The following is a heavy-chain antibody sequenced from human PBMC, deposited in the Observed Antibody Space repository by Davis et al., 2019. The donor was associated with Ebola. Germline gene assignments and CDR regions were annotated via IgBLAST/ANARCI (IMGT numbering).Heavy chain of an antibody. CDR2: IIPIFGTA. CDR1: GGTFSSYT. J-gene: IGHJ4*02. Sequence: SVKVSCKASGGTFSSYTISWVRQAPGQGLEWMGGIIPIFGTANYAQKFQGRVTITADESTSTAYMELSSLRSEDTAVYYCATSGWELLRPYYFDYWGQGTLVTVSS. D-gene: IGHD1-26*01. V-gene: IGHV1-69*13. CDR3: ATSGWELLRPYYFDY.